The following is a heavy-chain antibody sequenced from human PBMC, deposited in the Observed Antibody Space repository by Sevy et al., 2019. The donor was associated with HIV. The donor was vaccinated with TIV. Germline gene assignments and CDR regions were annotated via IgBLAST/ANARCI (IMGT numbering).Heavy chain of an antibody. Sequence: GGSLRLSCAASGFTFSTYPMNWVRQAPGKGLEWVSSISFSSNYIYYADSVKGRFTIFRDNAKNSVYLQMNSLRVEDTAVYYCARPYGSGSLQAFDFWGQGTLVTVSS. CDR3: ARPYGSGSLQAFDF. D-gene: IGHD3-10*01. J-gene: IGHJ3*01. CDR2: ISFSSNYI. CDR1: GFTFSTYP. V-gene: IGHV3-21*04.